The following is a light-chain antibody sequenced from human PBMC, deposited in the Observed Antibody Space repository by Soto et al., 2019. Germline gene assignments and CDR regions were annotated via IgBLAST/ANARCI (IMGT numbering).Light chain of an antibody. CDR3: CSFAGAYTVV. CDR2: DVS. CDR1: GSDVGGYDF. V-gene: IGLV2-11*01. Sequence: QSALTQPRSVSGSPGQTVTLSCSGSGSDVGGYDFVSWYQQHPGKAQKLIIYDVSKRPSGVPDRYSGSKSGNTASLTISGLQAEDEADYYCCSFAGAYTVVFGGGTKLTVL. J-gene: IGLJ2*01.